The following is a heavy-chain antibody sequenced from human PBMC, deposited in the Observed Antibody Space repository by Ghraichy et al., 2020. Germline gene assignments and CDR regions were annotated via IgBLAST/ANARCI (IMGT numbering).Heavy chain of an antibody. Sequence: GGSLRLSCAASGFTFSSYAMNWVRQAPGKGLEWVSAISGSGGSTYYADSVKGRFTISRDNSKNTLYLQMNSLRAEDTAVYYCAKRYDSSGYYLWWYFDLWGRGTLVTVSS. CDR3: AKRYDSSGYYLWWYFDL. V-gene: IGHV3-23*01. D-gene: IGHD3-22*01. J-gene: IGHJ2*01. CDR1: GFTFSSYA. CDR2: ISGSGGST.